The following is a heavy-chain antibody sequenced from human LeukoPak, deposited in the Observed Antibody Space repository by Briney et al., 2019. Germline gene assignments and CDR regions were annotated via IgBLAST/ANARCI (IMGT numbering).Heavy chain of an antibody. CDR2: TWYDGSNK. J-gene: IGHJ4*02. CDR1: GFSFSIYG. Sequence: PGGSLRLSCATSGFSFSIYGMHWVRQAQDKGLEWVALTWYDGSNKNYADSVKGRFTISRDNSKNTLYLQMNSLRGEDTAVYYCARGGLTIAEATTSWYLDYWGQGTLVTVSS. D-gene: IGHD1-26*01. CDR3: ARGGLTIAEATTSWYLDY. V-gene: IGHV3-33*01.